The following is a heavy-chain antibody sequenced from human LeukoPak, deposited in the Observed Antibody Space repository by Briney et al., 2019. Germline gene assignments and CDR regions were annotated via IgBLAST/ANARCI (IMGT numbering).Heavy chain of an antibody. Sequence: QPGGSLRLSCAASGFTFSSYGMHWVRQAPGKGLEWVAVIPYDGSNKYYADSVKGRFTISRDNSKNTLYLQMNSLRAEDTAVYYCAKSYDYGDYGSDVWGQGTTVTVSS. V-gene: IGHV3-30*18. CDR1: GFTFSSYG. D-gene: IGHD4-17*01. J-gene: IGHJ6*02. CDR3: AKSYDYGDYGSDV. CDR2: IPYDGSNK.